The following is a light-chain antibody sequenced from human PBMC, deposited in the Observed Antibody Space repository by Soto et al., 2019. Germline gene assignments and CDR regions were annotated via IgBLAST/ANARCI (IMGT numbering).Light chain of an antibody. V-gene: IGLV6-57*03. CDR3: QSYDATGYV. J-gene: IGLJ1*01. CDR1: SGNIASNF. CDR2: KND. Sequence: NFILTQAHSVSESPGKTVTISCTRSSGNIASNFVQWYQQRPGSAPTILIFKNDQRPSGVPDRFSGSLDSSSNSASLIISGLNTEDEADYYCQSYDATGYVFGTGTKLTVL.